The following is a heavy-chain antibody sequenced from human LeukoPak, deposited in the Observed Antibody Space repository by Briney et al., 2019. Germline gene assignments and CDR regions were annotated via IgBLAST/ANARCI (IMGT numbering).Heavy chain of an antibody. V-gene: IGHV3-30-3*01. J-gene: IGHJ4*02. D-gene: IGHD3-16*01. Sequence: GGSLRLSCAASGFTFSSYAMHWVRQAPGKGLEWVAVISYDGSNKYYADSVKGRFTISRDNSKNTLYLQMNSLRAEDTAVYYCARDFNYDYVLDYWGQGTLVTVSS. CDR2: ISYDGSNK. CDR1: GFTFSSYA. CDR3: ARDFNYDYVLDY.